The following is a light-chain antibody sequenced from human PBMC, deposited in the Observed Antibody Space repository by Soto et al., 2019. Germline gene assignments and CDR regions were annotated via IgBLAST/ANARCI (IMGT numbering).Light chain of an antibody. J-gene: IGKJ1*01. CDR1: QGIASF. V-gene: IGKV1-33*01. Sequence: DIQMTQSPSSLSASAGDRVTITCQASQGIASFLNWYQQKPGKAPKLLIYDASNLVLGVPSRFSGGGSGTDFTLTITSLQPEDIALYYCQQYGSSPRTFGQGTKVDIK. CDR2: DAS. CDR3: QQYGSSPRT.